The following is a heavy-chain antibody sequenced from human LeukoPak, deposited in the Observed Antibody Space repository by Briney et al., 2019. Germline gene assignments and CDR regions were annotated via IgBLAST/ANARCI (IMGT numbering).Heavy chain of an antibody. Sequence: SQTLSLTCAVSGGSISSGGYSWSWIRQPPGKGLEWIGYIYHSGSTYYNPSLKSRVTISVDRSKNQSSLKLSSVTAADTAVYYCARILGDYYDSKYAFDIWGQGTMVTVSS. CDR1: GGSISSGGYS. D-gene: IGHD3-22*01. V-gene: IGHV4-30-2*01. J-gene: IGHJ3*02. CDR2: IYHSGST. CDR3: ARILGDYYDSKYAFDI.